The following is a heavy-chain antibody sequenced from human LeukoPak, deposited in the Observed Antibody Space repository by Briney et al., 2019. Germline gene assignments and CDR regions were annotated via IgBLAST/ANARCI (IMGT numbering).Heavy chain of an antibody. CDR3: ARERKDTAMVFDY. CDR2: INPNSGGT. Sequence: ASVKVSCKASGYTFTDYYMHWVRQAPGQGLEWMGWINPNSGGTNYAQKFQGRVTMTRDTSISTAYMELSRLRSDDTAVYYCARERKDTAMVFDYWGQGTLVTVSS. J-gene: IGHJ4*02. CDR1: GYTFTDYY. V-gene: IGHV1-2*02. D-gene: IGHD5-18*01.